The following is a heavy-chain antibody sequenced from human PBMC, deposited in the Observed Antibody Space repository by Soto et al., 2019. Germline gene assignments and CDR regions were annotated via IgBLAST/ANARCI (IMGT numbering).Heavy chain of an antibody. Sequence: SETLSLTCTVSGGSIISSSYYWGWIRQPPGKGLEWIGSIFYSGSTYYNPSLKSRVTISVDRSKNQFSLKLSSVTAADTAVYYCARAADTAMEFDYWGQGTLVTVSS. V-gene: IGHV4-39*07. CDR3: ARAADTAMEFDY. D-gene: IGHD5-18*01. CDR2: IFYSGST. J-gene: IGHJ4*02. CDR1: GGSIISSSYY.